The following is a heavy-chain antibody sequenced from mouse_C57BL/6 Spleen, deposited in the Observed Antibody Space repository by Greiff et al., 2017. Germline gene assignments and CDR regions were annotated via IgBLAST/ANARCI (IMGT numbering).Heavy chain of an antibody. CDR2: INYDGSST. CDR3: AREGLRYDFDY. CDR1: GFTFSDYY. Sequence: EVKLMESEGGLVQPGSSMKLSCTASGFTFSDYYMAWVRQVPEKGLEWVANINYDGSSTYYLDSLKSRFIISRDNAKNILYLQMSSLKSEDTATYYCAREGLRYDFDYWGQGTTLTVSS. V-gene: IGHV5-16*01. J-gene: IGHJ2*01. D-gene: IGHD1-1*01.